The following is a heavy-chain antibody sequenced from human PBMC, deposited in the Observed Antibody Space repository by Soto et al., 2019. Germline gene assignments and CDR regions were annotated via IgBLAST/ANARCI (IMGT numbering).Heavy chain of an antibody. V-gene: IGHV3-15*01. CDR2: IKSKTDGGTT. CDR1: GFTFSNAW. D-gene: IGHD3-9*01. CDR3: TTLVYDILTGRPFDY. Sequence: EVQLVESGGGLVKPGGSLRLSCAASGFTFSNAWMSWVHQAPGKGLEWVGRIKSKTDGGTTDYAAPVKGRFTISRDDSKNTLYLQMNSLKTEDTAVYYCTTLVYDILTGRPFDYWGQGTLVTVSS. J-gene: IGHJ4*02.